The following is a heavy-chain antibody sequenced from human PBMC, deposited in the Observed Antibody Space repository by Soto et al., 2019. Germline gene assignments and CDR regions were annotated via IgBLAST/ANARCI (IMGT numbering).Heavy chain of an antibody. CDR3: AADLPTPISEVDA. Sequence: GGSVRLSCVASGFTFKGAWMNWVRQAPGKGLECVGRVKSKVYGGTIDVAAPVKGRFTISRDDSKHTGYLQMNSLKTEDTAVYDCAADLPTPISEVDAWGQGTLVTVSS. CDR2: VKSKVYGGTI. V-gene: IGHV3-15*07. D-gene: IGHD3-3*02. CDR1: GFTFKGAW. J-gene: IGHJ5*02.